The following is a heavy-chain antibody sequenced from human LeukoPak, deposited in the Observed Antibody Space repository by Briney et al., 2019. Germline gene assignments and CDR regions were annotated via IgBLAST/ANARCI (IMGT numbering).Heavy chain of an antibody. V-gene: IGHV3-30*04. CDR3: AKDRGIISDY. Sequence: GGSLRLSCAASGFTFSSYAMHWVRQAPGKGLEWVTIISYDGSNKYYADSVKGRFTISRDNSKNTLYLQMNSLRAEDTAVYYCAKDRGIISDYWGQGTLVTVSS. CDR1: GFTFSSYA. J-gene: IGHJ4*02. CDR2: ISYDGSNK. D-gene: IGHD3-10*01.